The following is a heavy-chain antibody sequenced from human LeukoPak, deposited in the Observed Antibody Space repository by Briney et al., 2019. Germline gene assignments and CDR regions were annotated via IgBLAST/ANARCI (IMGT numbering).Heavy chain of an antibody. V-gene: IGHV1-69*13. CDR3: ARDYGGNSGLDY. CDR2: IIPIFGTA. Sequence: SVKVSCKASGGTFSSYAISWVRQAPGQGLEWMGGIIPIFGTANYAQKFQGRVTITADESTSTAYMELSSLRSEDTAVYYCARDYGGNSGLDYWGQGTLVTVSP. J-gene: IGHJ4*02. D-gene: IGHD4-23*01. CDR1: GGTFSSYA.